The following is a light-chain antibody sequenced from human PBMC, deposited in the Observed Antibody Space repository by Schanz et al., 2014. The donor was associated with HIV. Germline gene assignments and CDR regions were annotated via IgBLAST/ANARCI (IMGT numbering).Light chain of an antibody. CDR1: SSDIGGYKY. CDR3: NSYTRSGTHV. Sequence: QSALTQPASVSGSPGQSITISCTGTSSDIGGYKYVSWYQHHPGKAPKLLIFDVDNRPSGVSHRFSAYKSGNTASLTISGLQADDEADYYCNSYTRSGTHVFGPGTKLTVL. V-gene: IGLV2-14*03. CDR2: DVD. J-gene: IGLJ1*01.